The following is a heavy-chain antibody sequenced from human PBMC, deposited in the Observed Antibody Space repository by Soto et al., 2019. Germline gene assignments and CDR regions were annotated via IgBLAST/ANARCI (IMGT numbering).Heavy chain of an antibody. V-gene: IGHV4-34*01. CDR1: GGSFSGYY. CDR2: INHSGST. Sequence: SETLSLTCAVYGGSFSGYYWSWIRQPPGKGLEWIGEINHSGSTNYNPSLKSRVTISVDTSKNQFSLKLSSVTAADTAVYYFARSKIWFGELRLSGNYYFDYWGQGTLVTVSS. J-gene: IGHJ4*02. D-gene: IGHD3-10*01. CDR3: ARSKIWFGELRLSGNYYFDY.